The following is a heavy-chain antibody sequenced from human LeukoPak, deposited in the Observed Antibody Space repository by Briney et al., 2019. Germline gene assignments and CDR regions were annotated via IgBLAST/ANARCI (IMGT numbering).Heavy chain of an antibody. J-gene: IGHJ3*02. Sequence: GESLRISCKGSGYSFTSYWIGWVRQMPGKGLEWMGIIYPGDSDTRYSPSFQGQVTISADKSISTAYLQWSSLKASDTAMYYCARLSYSSGWHKRVHHAFDIWGQGTMVTVSS. V-gene: IGHV5-51*01. CDR1: GYSFTSYW. CDR3: ARLSYSSGWHKRVHHAFDI. D-gene: IGHD6-19*01. CDR2: IYPGDSDT.